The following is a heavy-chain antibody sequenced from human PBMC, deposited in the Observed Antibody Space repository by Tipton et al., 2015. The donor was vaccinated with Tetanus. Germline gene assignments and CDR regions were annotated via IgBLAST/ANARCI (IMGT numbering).Heavy chain of an antibody. CDR3: ARGALFDYYYYMDV. V-gene: IGHV4-59*01. Sequence: TLSLTCTVSGGSISSYYWTWIRQPPGRGLEWIGYVHYSGSTNYSPSLRSRVTLSVDTSKNQFSLRLTSVNAADTAVYYCARGALFDYYYYMDVWGKGTTVTVSS. J-gene: IGHJ6*03. CDR2: VHYSGST. CDR1: GGSISSYY.